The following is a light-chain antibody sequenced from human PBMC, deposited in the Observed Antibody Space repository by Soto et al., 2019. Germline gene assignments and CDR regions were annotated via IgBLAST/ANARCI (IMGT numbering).Light chain of an antibody. CDR1: SSNIGAGYD. V-gene: IGLV1-40*01. CDR2: ADN. J-gene: IGLJ2*01. Sequence: QSVLTQTPSVSGAPGQKITMSCTGSSSNIGAGYDVHWYQQVPGAAPRLLIYADNNRPSGVPDRFSASKSGTSASLAITGLQGEDEANYYCQSYDNSLSGAIFGAGTKVTVL. CDR3: QSYDNSLSGAI.